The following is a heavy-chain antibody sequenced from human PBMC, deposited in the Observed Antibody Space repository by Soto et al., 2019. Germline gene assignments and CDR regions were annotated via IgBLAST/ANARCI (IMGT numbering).Heavy chain of an antibody. CDR3: ARGRSIAVAGTCRWFDP. D-gene: IGHD6-19*01. Sequence: QVQLVQSGAEVKKPGASVKVSCKDSGYTCTSYDINWVRQATGQGLEWMGWMNPNSGNTGYAQKFQGRVTMTRNTSISTAYMELSSLRSEDTAVYYCARGRSIAVAGTCRWFDPWGQGTLVTVSS. J-gene: IGHJ5*02. V-gene: IGHV1-8*01. CDR1: GYTCTSYD. CDR2: MNPNSGNT.